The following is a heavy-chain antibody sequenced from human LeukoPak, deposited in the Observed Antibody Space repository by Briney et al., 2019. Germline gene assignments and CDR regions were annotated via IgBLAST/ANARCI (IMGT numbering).Heavy chain of an antibody. V-gene: IGHV4-30-2*01. J-gene: IGHJ4*02. Sequence: SETLSLTCAVSGASIARGYYSWTWIRQPPGKGLEWIGYMYHSGSTYYNPSLKSRVVISVDRSTNQFSLNLTSVTAAGTAVYYCAAYGSGTRIDFWGQGTLVTVSS. CDR2: MYHSGST. CDR1: GASIARGYYS. CDR3: AAYGSGTRIDF. D-gene: IGHD3-10*01.